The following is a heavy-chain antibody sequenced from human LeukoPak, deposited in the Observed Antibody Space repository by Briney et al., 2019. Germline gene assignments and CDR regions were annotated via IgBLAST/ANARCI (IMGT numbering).Heavy chain of an antibody. CDR1: GYTFTNYG. D-gene: IGHD2-2*01. CDR3: ARWGLVAPGTYYYYYMDV. CDR2: INAYNGDT. J-gene: IGHJ6*03. Sequence: GASVKVSCKASGYTFTNYGVSWVRQAPGQGLEWMGLINAYNGDTHYAQNLQGRLTMTTDTSTSMAFMELRSLRPDDTAVYFCARWGLVAPGTYYYYYMDVWGRGTTVTVSS. V-gene: IGHV1-18*01.